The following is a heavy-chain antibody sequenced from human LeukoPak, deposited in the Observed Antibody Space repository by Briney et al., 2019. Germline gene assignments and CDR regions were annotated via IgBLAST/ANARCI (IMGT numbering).Heavy chain of an antibody. CDR2: INWNGGST. D-gene: IGHD6-19*01. J-gene: IGHJ4*02. CDR1: GFTFDDYG. V-gene: IGHV3-20*04. Sequence: GGSLRLSCAASGFTFDDYGMSWVRQAPGKGLEWVSGINWNGGSTGYADSVKGRFTISRDNAKNSLYLQMNSLRAEDTALYYCAREGGQDQWLVAGYFDYWGQGTLVTVSS. CDR3: AREGGQDQWLVAGYFDY.